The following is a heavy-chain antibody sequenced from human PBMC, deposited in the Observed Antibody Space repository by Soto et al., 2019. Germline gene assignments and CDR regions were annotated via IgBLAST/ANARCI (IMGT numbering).Heavy chain of an antibody. CDR2: IYPGDSDT. CDR1: GYSFTSYW. CDR3: ARHFTRLADGVIPHYYYYYYMDV. Sequence: PGESLKISCKGSGYSFTSYWIGWVRQMPGKGLEWMGIIYPGDSDTRYSPSFQGQVTISADKSISTAYLQWSSLKASDTAMYYCARHFTRLADGVIPHYYYYYYMDVWGKGTTVTVSS. V-gene: IGHV5-51*01. D-gene: IGHD3-16*02. J-gene: IGHJ6*03.